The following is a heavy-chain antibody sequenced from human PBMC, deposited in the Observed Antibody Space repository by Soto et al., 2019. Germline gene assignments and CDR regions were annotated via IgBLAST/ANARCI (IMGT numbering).Heavy chain of an antibody. Sequence: QVQLVESGGGVVQPGRSLRVSCVASEFNFHTYGMHWVRQAPGKGLEWVAFISYDGSDKWYADSLKGRFTISRDNSRNTLYLEMYNLRPEDTAVYYCAQCPFYGTGTLDYWGQGTLVTVSS. CDR3: AQCPFYGTGTLDY. CDR2: ISYDGSDK. V-gene: IGHV3-30*03. CDR1: EFNFHTYG. J-gene: IGHJ4*02. D-gene: IGHD3-10*01.